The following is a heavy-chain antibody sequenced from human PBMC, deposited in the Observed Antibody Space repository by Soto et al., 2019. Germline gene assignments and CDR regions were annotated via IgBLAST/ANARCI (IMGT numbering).Heavy chain of an antibody. CDR3: ARLREYDYVWGSYRSYYYYGMDV. CDR1: GGSISSVDYY. V-gene: IGHV4-30-4*01. D-gene: IGHD3-16*02. J-gene: IGHJ6*02. CDR2: IYYSGST. Sequence: SETLSLTCTVSGGSISSVDYYWSWIRQPPGKGLEWIGYIYYSGSTYYNPSLKSRVTISVDTSKNQFSLKLSSVTAADTAVYYCARLREYDYVWGSYRSYYYYGMDVWGQGTTVTVSS.